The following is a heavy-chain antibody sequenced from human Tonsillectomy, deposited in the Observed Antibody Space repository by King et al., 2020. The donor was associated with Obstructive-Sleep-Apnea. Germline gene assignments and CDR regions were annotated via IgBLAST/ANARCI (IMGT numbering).Heavy chain of an antibody. J-gene: IGHJ4*02. V-gene: IGHV3-30*04. CDR3: ARCWTSQDYSGIYYCDLYY. Sequence: VQLVESGGGVVQPGRSLRLSCAASGFPFTTYAMHWVRQAPGKGLEWVAVISSDGSDKYYADSVKGRFTISRDTSKSTVYLQMNSLRPDDTALYYCARCWTSQDYSGIYYCDLYYWGQGTLVTVSS. CDR1: GFPFTTYA. CDR2: ISSDGSDK. D-gene: IGHD1-26*01.